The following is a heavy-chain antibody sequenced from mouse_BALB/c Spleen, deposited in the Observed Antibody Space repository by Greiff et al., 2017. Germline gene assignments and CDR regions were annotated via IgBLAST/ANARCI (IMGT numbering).Heavy chain of an antibody. V-gene: IGHV5-4*02. J-gene: IGHJ4*01. CDR1: GFTFSDYY. Sequence: EVKLVESGGGLVKPGGSLKLSCAASGFTFSDYYMYWVRQTPEKRLEWVATISDGGSYTYYPDSVKGRFTISRDNAKNNLYLQMSSLKSEDTAMYYCARTPYYGNSRYAMDYGGQGTSVTVSS. CDR3: ARTPYYGNSRYAMDY. CDR2: ISDGGSYT. D-gene: IGHD2-10*01.